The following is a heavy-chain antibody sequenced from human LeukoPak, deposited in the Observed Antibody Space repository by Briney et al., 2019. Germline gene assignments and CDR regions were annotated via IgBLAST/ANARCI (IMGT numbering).Heavy chain of an antibody. CDR2: ISGSGGST. J-gene: IGHJ4*02. CDR1: GFTFSSYA. V-gene: IGHV3-23*01. CDR3: AKDWGPKYYYDSSGYYYFDY. Sequence: GGSLRLSCAASGFTFSSYAMSWVRQAPGKGLEWVSAISGSGGSTYYADSVKGRLTISRDNSKNTLYLQMNSLRAEDTAVYYCAKDWGPKYYYDSSGYYYFDYWGQGTLVTVSS. D-gene: IGHD3-22*01.